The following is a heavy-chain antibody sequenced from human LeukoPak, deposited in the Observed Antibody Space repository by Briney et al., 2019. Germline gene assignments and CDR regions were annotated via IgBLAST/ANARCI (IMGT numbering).Heavy chain of an antibody. J-gene: IGHJ4*02. CDR3: ARQVSREGHFDY. CDR1: GFTVSSYV. V-gene: IGHV3-7*01. CDR2: IKEDTSQK. Sequence: PGGSLRLSCAASGFTVSSYVMTWVRQAPGKGLEWVAHIKEDTSQKYYVGSVESRFTISRVNARNSLYLQMNSLRGEDTAVYFCARQVSREGHFDYWGQGALVTVSS. D-gene: IGHD1-26*01.